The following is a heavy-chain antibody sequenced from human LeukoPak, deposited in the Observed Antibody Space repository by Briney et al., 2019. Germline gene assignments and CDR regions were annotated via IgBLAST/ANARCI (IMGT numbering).Heavy chain of an antibody. D-gene: IGHD2-2*01. V-gene: IGHV1-2*02. CDR2: INPNSGGT. CDR3: AREISPCSSTSCYAWFDP. J-gene: IGHJ5*02. Sequence: ASVKVSCKASGYTFTGYYMHWVRQAPGQGLEWMGWINPNSGGTNYAQKFQGRVTMTRDMSISTAYMELSRLRSDDTAVYYCAREISPCSSTSCYAWFDPWGQGTLVTVSS. CDR1: GYTFTGYY.